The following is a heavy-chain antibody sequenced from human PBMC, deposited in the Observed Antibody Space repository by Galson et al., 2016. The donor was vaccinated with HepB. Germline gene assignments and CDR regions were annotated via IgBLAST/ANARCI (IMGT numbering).Heavy chain of an antibody. CDR2: ISYDGNKE. J-gene: IGHJ6*02. CDR3: AKNSILGANAGFYGIDV. V-gene: IGHV3-30*18. CDR1: GFRFTYYG. D-gene: IGHD1-26*01. Sequence: SLRLSCAASGFRFTYYGLHWVRQAPGKGLEWVAVISYDGNKEYYADSVKGRFTIFRDNPKTTVYLEMNSLRVEDTAVYYCAKNSILGANAGFYGIDVWGQGTTVTVSS.